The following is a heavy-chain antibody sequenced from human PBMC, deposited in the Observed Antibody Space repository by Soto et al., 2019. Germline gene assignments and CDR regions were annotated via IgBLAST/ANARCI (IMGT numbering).Heavy chain of an antibody. V-gene: IGHV4-30-4*01. J-gene: IGHJ2*01. CDR2: VYYSGSS. Sequence: SETLSLTCTVSGGSISSGDYYWSWIRQPPGKGLEWIGYVYYSGSSDYIPSLKSRLSMSIDTSKNQFSLRLSSVTAADTAIYYCARMSYYYDKWYFDLWGRGTLVTVSS. CDR3: ARMSYYYDKWYFDL. D-gene: IGHD3-22*01. CDR1: GGSISSGDYY.